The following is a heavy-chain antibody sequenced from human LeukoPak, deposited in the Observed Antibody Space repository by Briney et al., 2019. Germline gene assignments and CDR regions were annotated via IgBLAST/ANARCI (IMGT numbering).Heavy chain of an antibody. J-gene: IGHJ5*02. Sequence: PSETLSLTCAVYGGSFSGYYWSWIRQPPGKGLEWIGSMYYGGSTYYNPSLKSRVTISVDTSKNQFSLKLSSVTAADTAVYYCARHVTLTGIPLRQPNWFDPWGQGTLVTVSS. D-gene: IGHD6-13*01. V-gene: IGHV4-34*01. CDR3: ARHVTLTGIPLRQPNWFDP. CDR1: GGSFSGYY. CDR2: MYYGGST.